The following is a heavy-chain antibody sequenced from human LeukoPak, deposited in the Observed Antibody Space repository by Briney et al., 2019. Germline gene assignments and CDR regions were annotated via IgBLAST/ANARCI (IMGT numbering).Heavy chain of an antibody. CDR1: GYTFTTYG. V-gene: IGHV1-18*01. D-gene: IGHD3-3*01. J-gene: IGHJ3*02. CDR2: ISAYNGNI. CDR3: ARGGRIYYDFWSGYQDAFDI. Sequence: GASVKVSCKASGYTFTTYGISWVRQAPGQGLEWMGWISAYNGNINYAQKLQGRVTMTTDTSTSTAYMELRSLRSDDTAVYYCARGGRIYYDFWSGYQDAFDIWGQGAMVTVSS.